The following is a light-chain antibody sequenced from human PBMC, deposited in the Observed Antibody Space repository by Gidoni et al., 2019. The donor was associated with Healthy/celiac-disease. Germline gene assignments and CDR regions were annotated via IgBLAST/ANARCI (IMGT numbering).Light chain of an antibody. J-gene: IGKJ4*01. Sequence: DIVLTQSPGTLSLSPGERATLSCRASQSVSSSYLAWYQQKPGQAPRLLIYGASSRATGIPDRFSGSGSGTDSTLTISRLEPEDFAVYYCQQYGSSPPLTFGGGTKVEIK. CDR2: GAS. CDR3: QQYGSSPPLT. V-gene: IGKV3-20*01. CDR1: QSVSSSY.